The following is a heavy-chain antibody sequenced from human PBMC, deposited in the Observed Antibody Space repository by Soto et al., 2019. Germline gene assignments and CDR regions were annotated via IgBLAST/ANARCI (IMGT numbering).Heavy chain of an antibody. Sequence: GGSLRLSCAASGFTFSSYAMSWVRQAPGKGLEWVSAISGSGGSTYYADSVKGRFTISRDNSKNTLYLQMNSLRAEDTAVYYCAKARSPIYSSSWYGESYYFDYWGQGTLVTVSS. D-gene: IGHD6-13*01. CDR3: AKARSPIYSSSWYGESYYFDY. J-gene: IGHJ4*02. CDR1: GFTFSSYA. V-gene: IGHV3-23*01. CDR2: ISGSGGST.